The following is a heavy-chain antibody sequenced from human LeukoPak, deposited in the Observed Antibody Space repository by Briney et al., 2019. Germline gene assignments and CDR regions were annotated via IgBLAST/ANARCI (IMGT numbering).Heavy chain of an antibody. J-gene: IGHJ4*02. Sequence: PGGSLRLSCAASGFTFSNYGMHWIRQPTVKGLEWVSAIDSAGDTYYPGSVKGRFTISRDNAKNSLYLQMNSLRAEDTAVYYCARDGYYDSSGYYYIDYFDYRGQGTLVTVSS. CDR3: ARDGYYDSSGYYYIDYFDY. V-gene: IGHV3-13*04. CDR1: GFTFSNYG. D-gene: IGHD3-22*01. CDR2: IDSAGDT.